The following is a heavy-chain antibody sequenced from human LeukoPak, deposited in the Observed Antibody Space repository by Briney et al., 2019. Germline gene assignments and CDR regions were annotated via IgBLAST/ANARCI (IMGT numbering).Heavy chain of an antibody. CDR3: AKDKAQAYYASGSLVL. V-gene: IGHV3-7*03. D-gene: IGHD3-10*01. J-gene: IGHJ4*02. CDR1: GFTFSRYW. Sequence: GGSLRLSCAASGFTFSRYWMSWLRQAPGKGLEWVANINEDGSEKYYVDSVKGRFSISRDNAKNSLYLQMNSLRTEDTALYYCAKDKAQAYYASGSLVLWGQGTLVTVSS. CDR2: INEDGSEK.